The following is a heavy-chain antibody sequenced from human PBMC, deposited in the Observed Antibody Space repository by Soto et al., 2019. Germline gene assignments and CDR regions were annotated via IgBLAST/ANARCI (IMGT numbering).Heavy chain of an antibody. CDR3: ARDFSPGRLNWKFRPNWFDP. CDR1: GFTFSSYS. Sequence: GGSLRLSCAASGFTFSSYSMNWVRQAPGKGLEWVSSISSSSSYIYYPGSGKGRFTISRDNAKNSLYLQMNSLRAEDTAVYYCARDFSPGRLNWKFRPNWFDPWGQGTLVTVSS. V-gene: IGHV3-21*01. J-gene: IGHJ5*02. CDR2: ISSSSSYI. D-gene: IGHD1-1*01.